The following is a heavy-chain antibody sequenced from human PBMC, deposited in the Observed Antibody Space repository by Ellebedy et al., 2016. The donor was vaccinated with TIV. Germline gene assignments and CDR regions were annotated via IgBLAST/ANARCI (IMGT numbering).Heavy chain of an antibody. CDR1: GFTFDDYA. CDR3: ARDGYCSSTSCYGDYYYGMDV. Sequence: SLKISXAASGFTFDDYAMHWVRQAPGKGLEWVSGISWNSGSIGYADSVKGRFTISRDNAKNSLYLQMNSLRAEDTALYYCARDGYCSSTSCYGDYYYGMDVWGQGTTVTVSS. D-gene: IGHD2-2*01. J-gene: IGHJ6*02. CDR2: ISWNSGSI. V-gene: IGHV3-9*01.